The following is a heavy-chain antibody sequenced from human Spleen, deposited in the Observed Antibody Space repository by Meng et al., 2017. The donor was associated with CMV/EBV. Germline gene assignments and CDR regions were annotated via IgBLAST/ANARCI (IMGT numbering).Heavy chain of an antibody. J-gene: IGHJ6*02. CDR2: IIPILGIA. V-gene: IGHV1-69*10. Sequence: SVKVSCKASGGTFSSYAISWVRQAPGQGLEWMGGIIPILGIANYAQKFQGRVTITADKSTSTAYMELSSLGSEDTAVYYCARHGGVAGTEAYGMDVWGQGTTVTVSS. CDR3: ARHGGVAGTEAYGMDV. CDR1: GGTFSSYA. D-gene: IGHD6-19*01.